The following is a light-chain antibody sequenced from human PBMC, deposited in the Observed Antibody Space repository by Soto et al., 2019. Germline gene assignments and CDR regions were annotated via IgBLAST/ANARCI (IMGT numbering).Light chain of an antibody. CDR1: QTVRDN. J-gene: IGKJ1*01. Sequence: IRMTQSACTLSVSPGNIATITCRASQTVRDNLGWYQQKPGQPPPFLIYGATTRATGIPARFSGSGSGTELTLSIHRLPSEECAVYCRQQYASSPPISFGPGTKVDIK. CDR3: QQYASSPPIS. CDR2: GAT. V-gene: IGKV3D-15*01.